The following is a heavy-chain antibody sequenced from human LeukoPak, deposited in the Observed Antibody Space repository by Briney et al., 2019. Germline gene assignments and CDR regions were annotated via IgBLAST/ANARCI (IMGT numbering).Heavy chain of an antibody. V-gene: IGHV1-18*01. CDR2: ISTKKGNT. CDR1: GHTFTSYG. D-gene: IGHD5-12*01. Sequence: RASVKVSCKASGHTFTSYGISWVRQAPGQGLEWMGWISTKKGNTDYAQKLQGRVTMTTDTSTSTAYMELRSLRSDDTAVYYCARGYSGYDSGNYYYYMDVWGKGTTVTISS. CDR3: ARGYSGYDSGNYYYYMDV. J-gene: IGHJ6*03.